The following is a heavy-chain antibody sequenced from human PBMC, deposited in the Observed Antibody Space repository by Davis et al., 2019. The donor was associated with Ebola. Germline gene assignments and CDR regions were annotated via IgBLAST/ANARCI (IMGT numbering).Heavy chain of an antibody. Sequence: GGSLRLSCAASGFIVSSNYMSWVRQAPGKGLEWVSVIYSGGTTNYADSVKGRFTISRHNSKNTLYLQMNSLRAEDTAVYYCARRSSPDYWGQGTLVTVSS. J-gene: IGHJ4*02. CDR1: GFIVSSNY. D-gene: IGHD2-2*01. V-gene: IGHV3-53*04. CDR3: ARRSSPDY. CDR2: IYSGGTT.